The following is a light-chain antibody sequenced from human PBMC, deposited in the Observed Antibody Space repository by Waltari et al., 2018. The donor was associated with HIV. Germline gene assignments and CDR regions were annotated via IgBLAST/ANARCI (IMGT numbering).Light chain of an antibody. CDR3: QQYGISPWT. V-gene: IGKV3-20*01. CDR1: QSVPASTS. CDR2: GAT. J-gene: IGKJ1*01. Sequence: EIVLTQSPGTLSLSPGERATLSCRASQSVPASTSLAWYQQRPGQAPRLLIDGATSRATGIPDRFSGSGSGTDFSLSISRLEPEDFALYYCQQYGISPWTFGQGTKVEIK.